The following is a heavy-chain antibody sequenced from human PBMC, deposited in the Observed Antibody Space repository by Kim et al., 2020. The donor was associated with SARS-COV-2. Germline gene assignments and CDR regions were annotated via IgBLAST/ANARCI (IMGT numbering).Heavy chain of an antibody. Sequence: AGSGKGRFTISRDNSKNTLYLQMNSLRAEDTAVYYCAKGEWELLNVFEIRGQGTMVTVSS. CDR3: AKGEWELLNVFEI. D-gene: IGHD1-26*01. J-gene: IGHJ3*02. V-gene: IGHV3-30*02.